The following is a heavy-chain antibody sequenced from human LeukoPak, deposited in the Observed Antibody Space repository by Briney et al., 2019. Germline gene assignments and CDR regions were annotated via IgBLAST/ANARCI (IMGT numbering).Heavy chain of an antibody. V-gene: IGHV1-18*01. CDR1: GYTFTSYG. CDR2: ISAYNGNT. CDR3: ARVFREYYDFWSGPNWFDP. D-gene: IGHD3-3*01. Sequence: ASVKVSCKASGYTFTSYGISWVRQAPGQGLEWMGWISAYNGNTNYAQKLQGRVTMTTDTPTSTAYMELRSLRSDDTAVYYCARVFREYYDFWSGPNWFDPWGQGTLVTVSS. J-gene: IGHJ5*02.